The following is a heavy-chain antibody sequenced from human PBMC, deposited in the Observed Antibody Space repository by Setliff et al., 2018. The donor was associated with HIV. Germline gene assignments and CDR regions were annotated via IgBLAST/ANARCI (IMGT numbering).Heavy chain of an antibody. CDR1: GGSISSYY. CDR2: IYHSGST. V-gene: IGHV4-4*07. Sequence: LSLTCTVSGGSISSYYWSWIRQPAGKGLEWIGSIYHSGSTHYNPSLKSRVTISVDTSKNQFSLKLSSVTAAGTAMYHCAKAFSSSVGYAYFDYWGQGTLVTVSS. D-gene: IGHD6-19*01. CDR3: AKAFSSSVGYAYFDY. J-gene: IGHJ4*02.